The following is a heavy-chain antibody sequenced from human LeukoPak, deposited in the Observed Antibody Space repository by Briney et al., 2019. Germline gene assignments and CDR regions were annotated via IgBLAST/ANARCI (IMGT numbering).Heavy chain of an antibody. CDR1: GGSISSSSYY. V-gene: IGHV4-39*07. D-gene: IGHD2-2*01. Sequence: SETLSLTCTVSGGSISSSSYYWGWIRQPPGKGLEWIGSIYYSGSTYYNPSLKSRVTISVDTSMNQFSLKLSSVTAADTAVYYCARAGRSSTKYYYYMDVWGKGTTVTVSS. CDR2: IYYSGST. CDR3: ARAGRSSTKYYYYMDV. J-gene: IGHJ6*03.